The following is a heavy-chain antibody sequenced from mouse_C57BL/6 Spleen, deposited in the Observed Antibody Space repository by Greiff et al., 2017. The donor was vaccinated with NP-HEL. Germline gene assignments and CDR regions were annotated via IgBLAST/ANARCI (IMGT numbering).Heavy chain of an antibody. CDR3: ARDDNYVGYYFDY. CDR1: GFTFSSYA. V-gene: IGHV5-4*01. J-gene: IGHJ2*01. D-gene: IGHD1-3*01. CDR2: ISDGGSYT. Sequence: EVQRVESGGGLVKPGGSLKLSCAASGFTFSSYAMSWVRQTPEKRLEWVATISDGGSYTYYPDNVKGRFTISRDNAKNNLYLQMSHLKSEDTAMYYCARDDNYVGYYFDYWGQGTTLTVSS.